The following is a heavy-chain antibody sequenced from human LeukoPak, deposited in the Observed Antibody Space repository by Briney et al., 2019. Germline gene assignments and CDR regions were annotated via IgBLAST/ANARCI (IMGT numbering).Heavy chain of an antibody. CDR1: GGSISSYY. Sequence: PSETLSLTCTVSGGSISSYYWSWLRQPAGKGLEWLGRIYSSGSTTYNPSLKSRVTMSVDTSKNQFSLKVTSVTAADTAVYYCARDSGTTGEVKFDHWGQGTLVTVSS. J-gene: IGHJ5*02. CDR2: IYSSGST. D-gene: IGHD3-10*01. V-gene: IGHV4-4*07. CDR3: ARDSGTTGEVKFDH.